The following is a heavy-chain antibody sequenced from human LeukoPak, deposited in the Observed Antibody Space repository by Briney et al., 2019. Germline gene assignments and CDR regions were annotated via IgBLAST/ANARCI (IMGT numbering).Heavy chain of an antibody. Sequence: GGSLRLSCAASGLTFSDYYMSWIRRAPGKGLEWVSYISSSGSTIYYADSVKGRFTISRDNAKNSLYLQMNSLRAEDTAVYYCARGPFGSSSLYYYGMDVWGQGTTVTVSS. CDR2: ISSSGSTI. CDR1: GLTFSDYY. CDR3: ARGPFGSSSLYYYGMDV. D-gene: IGHD6-13*01. J-gene: IGHJ6*02. V-gene: IGHV3-11*01.